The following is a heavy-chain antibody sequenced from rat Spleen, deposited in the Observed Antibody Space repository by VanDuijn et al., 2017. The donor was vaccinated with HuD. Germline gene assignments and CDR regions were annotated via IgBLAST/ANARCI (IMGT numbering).Heavy chain of an antibody. CDR3: TRHDYSGVITNWFAY. J-gene: IGHJ3*01. Sequence: EVQLVESGGGLVQPGRSLKLSCAASGFTFNNYGMAWVRQAPTKGLEWVATISYDGITTYYRGSVGGRFTISGDDAKTTLYLQMDSLRPEDTATYYCTRHDYSGVITNWFAYWGQGTLVTVAS. V-gene: IGHV5-29*01. CDR2: ISYDGITT. D-gene: IGHD4-3*01. CDR1: GFTFNNYG.